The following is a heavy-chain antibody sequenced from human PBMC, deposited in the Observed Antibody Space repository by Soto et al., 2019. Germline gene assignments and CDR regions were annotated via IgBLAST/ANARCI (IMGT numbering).Heavy chain of an antibody. Sequence: EVQLVEPGGGLVQPGGSLRLSCEASGFTFSAHYMDWVRQAPGKGLEWVGRIKNKANSYTTEYAASVEGRFTISREDSQNSLYLQMNSLKTEDTAVYYCARVSLVGPSGGPYFDYWGQGSQVAVSS. CDR3: ARVSLVGPSGGPYFDY. V-gene: IGHV3-72*01. CDR1: GFTFSAHY. J-gene: IGHJ4*02. D-gene: IGHD1-26*01. CDR2: IKNKANSYTT.